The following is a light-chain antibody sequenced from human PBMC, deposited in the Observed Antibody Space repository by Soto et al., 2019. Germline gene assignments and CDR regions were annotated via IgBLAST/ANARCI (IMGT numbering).Light chain of an antibody. V-gene: IGKV3-20*01. J-gene: IGKJ1*01. CDR3: QQYGNSFVG. CDR2: GAS. CDR1: QSVSSTY. Sequence: EIVLTQSPGTLSLSPGERATRSCRASQSVSSTYLAWYQHKPGQAPRLLIYGASSRATGIPDRFSGSGSGTDFTLIISRLEPEDFAVYYCQQYGNSFVGFGQGTKGDIK.